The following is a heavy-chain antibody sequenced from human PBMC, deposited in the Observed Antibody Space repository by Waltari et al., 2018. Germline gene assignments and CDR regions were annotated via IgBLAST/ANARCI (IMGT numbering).Heavy chain of an antibody. J-gene: IGHJ4*02. D-gene: IGHD3-22*01. CDR3: ARERTQYYYDSSGYYLV. CDR1: GFTVSSHY. CDR2: IYSGGST. V-gene: IGHV3-66*02. Sequence: EVQLVASGGGLVQPGGSLRLSCAASGFTVSSHYMSWVRQAPGKGLEWVSVIYSGGSTYYADSVKGRFTISRDNSKNTLYLQMNSLRAEDTAVYYCARERTQYYYDSSGYYLVWGQGTLVTVSS.